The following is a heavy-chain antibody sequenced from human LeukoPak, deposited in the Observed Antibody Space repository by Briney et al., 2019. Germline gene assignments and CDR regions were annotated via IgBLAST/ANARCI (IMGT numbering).Heavy chain of an antibody. CDR1: GYTFTGYY. V-gene: IGHV1-2*02. CDR2: VNPHSGGT. Sequence: ASVKVSCKASGYTFTGYYIHWVRQAPGQGLEWMGWVNPHSGGTNSAQKFQGRVTMTSDTSMCTAYMELSRLTSDDTAVFYCARALPPQLLIDTYYYYSMDVWGQGTTVTVSS. D-gene: IGHD2-2*01. J-gene: IGHJ6*02. CDR3: ARALPPQLLIDTYYYYSMDV.